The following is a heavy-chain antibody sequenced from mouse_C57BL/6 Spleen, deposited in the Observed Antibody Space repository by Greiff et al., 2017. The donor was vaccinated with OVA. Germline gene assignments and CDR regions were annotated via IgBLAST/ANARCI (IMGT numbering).Heavy chain of an antibody. CDR3: ARMDAGYRY. CDR2: IYPRDGST. D-gene: IGHD2-14*01. V-gene: IGHV1-85*01. CDR1: GYTFTSYE. Sequence: VKLVESGPELVKPGASLKFSCKASGYTFTSYEINWVKQRPGQGLDWIGWIYPRDGSTKYNEKFKGKATWTVDTSSSTAYMELHSLTSEDSAVYFCARMDAGYRYWGQGTSVTVSS. J-gene: IGHJ4*01.